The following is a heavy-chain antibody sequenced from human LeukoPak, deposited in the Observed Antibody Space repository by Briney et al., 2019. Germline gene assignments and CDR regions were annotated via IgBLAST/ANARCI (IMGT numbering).Heavy chain of an antibody. Sequence: ASVKVSCKVSGYTLTELSMHWVRQAPGKGLEWMGGFDPEDGETIYAQKFQGRVTMTEDTSTDTAYMELSSLRSEDAAVYYCARGRRDYYYYGMDVWGQGTTVTVSS. CDR2: FDPEDGET. J-gene: IGHJ6*02. CDR1: GYTLTELS. V-gene: IGHV1-24*01. CDR3: ARGRRDYYYYGMDV.